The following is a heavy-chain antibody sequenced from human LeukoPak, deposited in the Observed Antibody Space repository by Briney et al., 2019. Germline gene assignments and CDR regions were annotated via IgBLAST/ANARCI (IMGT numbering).Heavy chain of an antibody. V-gene: IGHV4-39*01. D-gene: IGHD3-3*01. CDR2: IYYSGST. CDR3: ETTYYDFWNGYRSWFDP. Sequence: SETLSLTCTVSGGFISRCSYCWGWIRQPPGKGLEWIGSIYYSGSTYYNPSLKSRVTISVDTSKNQFTLKLSSVTAADTAVYYVETTYYDFWNGYRSWFDPWGQGTLVTVSS. J-gene: IGHJ5*02. CDR1: GGFISRCSYC.